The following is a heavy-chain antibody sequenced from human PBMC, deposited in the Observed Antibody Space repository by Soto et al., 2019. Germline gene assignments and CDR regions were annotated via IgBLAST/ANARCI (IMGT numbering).Heavy chain of an antibody. CDR1: GFTFSSYA. CDR3: AKGSGSSYYGMDV. CDR2: ISGSGGRT. J-gene: IGHJ6*02. D-gene: IGHD6-19*01. Sequence: QPVGSLRLSCAASGFTFSSYAMSWVRQAPGKGLEWVSAISGSGGRTYYADSVKGRFTISRDNSKNTLYLQMNSLRAEDTAVYYCAKGSGSSYYGMDVWGQGTTVTVSS. V-gene: IGHV3-23*01.